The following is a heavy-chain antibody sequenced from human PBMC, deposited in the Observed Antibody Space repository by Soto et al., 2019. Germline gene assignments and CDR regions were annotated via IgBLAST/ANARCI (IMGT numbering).Heavy chain of an antibody. J-gene: IGHJ6*02. CDR1: GYAFTSYA. Sequence: ASVKVSCKASGYAFTSYAMHWVRQAPGQRLEWMGWINAGNGNTKYSQKFQGRVTITRDTSASTAYMELSSLRSEDTAVYYCASSSITIFGVVMYGMDVWGQGTTVTVSS. CDR3: ASSSITIFGVVMYGMDV. CDR2: INAGNGNT. D-gene: IGHD3-3*01. V-gene: IGHV1-3*01.